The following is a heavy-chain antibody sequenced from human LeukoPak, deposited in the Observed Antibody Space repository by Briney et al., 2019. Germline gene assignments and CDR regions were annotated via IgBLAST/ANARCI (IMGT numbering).Heavy chain of an antibody. CDR2: IYHSGST. J-gene: IGHJ4*02. D-gene: IGHD4-17*01. V-gene: IGHV4-38-2*02. Sequence: SETLSLTCTVSGYSISSGYYWGWIRQPPGKGLEWIGSIYHSGSTYYNPSLKSRVTISVDTSKNQFSLKLSSVTAADTAVYYCARARALLATVTSYYFDYWGQGTLVTVSS. CDR3: ARARALLATVTSYYFDY. CDR1: GYSISSGYY.